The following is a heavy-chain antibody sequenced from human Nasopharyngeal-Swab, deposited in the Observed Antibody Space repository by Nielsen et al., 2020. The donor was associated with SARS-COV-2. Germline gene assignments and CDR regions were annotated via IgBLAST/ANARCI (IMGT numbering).Heavy chain of an antibody. CDR2: VNAANGNT. V-gene: IGHV1-3*01. J-gene: IGHJ5*02. CDR1: GYTFTSYV. Sequence: ASVKVSCNGYGYTFTSYVMHWVRQAPGQSLEWMGWVNAANGNTKYSQKFRDRVTIVRETSAKIAYMELSSLRSEDTAVYYCARDRSVGYCSGGSCYSGFDQWGQGTLVTVSS. D-gene: IGHD2-15*01. CDR3: ARDRSVGYCSGGSCYSGFDQ.